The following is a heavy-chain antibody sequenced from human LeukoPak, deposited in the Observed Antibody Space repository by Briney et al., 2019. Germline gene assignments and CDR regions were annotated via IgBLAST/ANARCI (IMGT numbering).Heavy chain of an antibody. V-gene: IGHV1-69*13. CDR1: VGTFSSYA. Sequence: GATVNVSYKSSVGTFSSYAISRVRQAPGPGLEGMGGIIPIFGTANYAQKFQGRVTITADASTSTAYMELSSLRSEDTAVYSCARDRDAARFPSHYFDYWGQGTLVTVSS. D-gene: IGHD2-15*01. J-gene: IGHJ4*02. CDR3: ARDRDAARFPSHYFDY. CDR2: IIPIFGTA.